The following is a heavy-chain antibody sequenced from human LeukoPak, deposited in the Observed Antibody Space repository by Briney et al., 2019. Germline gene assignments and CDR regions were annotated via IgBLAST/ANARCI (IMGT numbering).Heavy chain of an antibody. CDR1: GFTFSTYA. J-gene: IGHJ5*02. V-gene: IGHV3-30-3*01. Sequence: GGSLILSCAASGFTFSTYATHWVRQAPGKGLEWVAAISSDGNHKHFADSVRGRFTISRDNSKNTLFLQMNSLRPDDTAVYYCARDRLPPPGVYCFDPWGQGTLVTVSS. CDR2: ISSDGNHK. CDR3: ARDRLPPPGVYCFDP. D-gene: IGHD5-12*01.